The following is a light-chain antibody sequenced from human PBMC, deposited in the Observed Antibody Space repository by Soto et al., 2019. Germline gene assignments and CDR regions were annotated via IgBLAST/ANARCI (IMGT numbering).Light chain of an antibody. CDR1: SSNIGAGYD. J-gene: IGLJ1*01. CDR2: ANS. Sequence: QSALTQPPSVSGAPGQRVTISCTGSSSNIGAGYDVHWYQQLPGTAPKLLIYANSNRPSGVPCRFSGSKSGTSASLAITGLQAEDEADYYCQSYDSSLSGYVFGPGTKLTVL. CDR3: QSYDSSLSGYV. V-gene: IGLV1-40*01.